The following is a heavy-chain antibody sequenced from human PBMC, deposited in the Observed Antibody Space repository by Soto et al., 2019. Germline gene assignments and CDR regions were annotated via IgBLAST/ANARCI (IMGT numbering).Heavy chain of an antibody. Sequence: QVQLVESGGGVVQPGRSLRLSCAASGFTFSSYAMHWVRQAPGKGLEWVAVISYDGSNKYYADSVKGRFTISRDNSKNTLYLQMNSLRAEDTAVYYWASSASADTAMAYRGYWGQGTLVTVSS. CDR3: ASSASADTAMAYRGY. J-gene: IGHJ4*02. D-gene: IGHD5-18*01. CDR2: ISYDGSNK. CDR1: GFTFSSYA. V-gene: IGHV3-30-3*01.